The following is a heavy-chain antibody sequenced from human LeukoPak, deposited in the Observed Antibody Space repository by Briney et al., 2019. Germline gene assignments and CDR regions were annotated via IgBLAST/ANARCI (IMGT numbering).Heavy chain of an antibody. J-gene: IGHJ3*02. CDR3: AREEVPHGFDI. CDR1: GGSISTYY. Sequence: PSETLSLTCTVSGGSISTYYWSWIRQPQGKGLEYIGYIYYSGSTNYNPSLKSRVIMSLDTSKNQFSLKLRSVTAADTAVYYCAREEVPHGFDIWGQGTMVTVSS. CDR2: IYYSGST. V-gene: IGHV4-59*01.